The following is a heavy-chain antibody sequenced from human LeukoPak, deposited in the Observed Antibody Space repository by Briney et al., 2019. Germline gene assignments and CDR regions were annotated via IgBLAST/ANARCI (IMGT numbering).Heavy chain of an antibody. V-gene: IGHV1-2*02. CDR1: GYTVTGDY. CDR2: INPNSGGT. CDR3: AGGDDYGGNSIFY. J-gene: IGHJ4*02. D-gene: IGHD4-23*01. Sequence: ASVKVSCKASGYTVTGDYMHWVRQAPGQGLEWMGWINPNSGGTNYAQKFQGRVTMTRDTSITTAYLELSSLRSDDTAVYYCAGGDDYGGNSIFYWGQGTLVTVSS.